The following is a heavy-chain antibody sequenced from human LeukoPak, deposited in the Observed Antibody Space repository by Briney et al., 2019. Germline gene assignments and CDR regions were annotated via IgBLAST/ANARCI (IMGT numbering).Heavy chain of an antibody. CDR3: AREMYGDYVYFDY. CDR1: GFTFSNYG. V-gene: IGHV3-30*02. Sequence: GGSLRLSCAASGFTFSNYGMHWVRQAPGKGLEWVAFLRYDGNTKYYADSVKGRFTISRDNAKNSLYLQMNSLRAEDTAVYYCAREMYGDYVYFDYWGQGTLVTVSS. J-gene: IGHJ4*02. CDR2: LRYDGNTK. D-gene: IGHD4-17*01.